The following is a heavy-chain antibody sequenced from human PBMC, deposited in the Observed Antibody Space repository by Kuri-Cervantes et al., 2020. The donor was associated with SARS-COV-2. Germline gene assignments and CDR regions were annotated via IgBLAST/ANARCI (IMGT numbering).Heavy chain of an antibody. J-gene: IGHJ3*01. CDR2: INTNTGDP. CDR3: ATSRDYYDGIGYYLDAFDV. Sequence: ASVKVSCKASGYRFSSDTMNWVRQAPGQGLEWMGWINTNTGDPTYDMGLTGRFVFSLDTSVTTAYLQISSLKAEDSAVYYCATSRDYYDGIGYYLDAFDVWGQGTKVTVSS. V-gene: IGHV7-4-1*02. CDR1: GYRFSSDT. D-gene: IGHD3-22*01.